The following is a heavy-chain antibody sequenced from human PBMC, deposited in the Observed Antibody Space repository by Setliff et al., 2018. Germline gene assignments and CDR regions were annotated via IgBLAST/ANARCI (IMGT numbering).Heavy chain of an antibody. J-gene: IGHJ3*02. CDR1: GYTLTELS. CDR2: FDPEDGET. V-gene: IGHV1-24*01. CDR3: AREDGTLFGVVSPTPDAFDI. Sequence: ASVKVSCKVSGYTLTELSMHWVRQAPGKGLEWMGDFDPEDGETIYAQKFQGRVTITADESTSTAYMELSSLRSEDTAVYYCAREDGTLFGVVSPTPDAFDIWGQGTMVTVSS. D-gene: IGHD3-3*01.